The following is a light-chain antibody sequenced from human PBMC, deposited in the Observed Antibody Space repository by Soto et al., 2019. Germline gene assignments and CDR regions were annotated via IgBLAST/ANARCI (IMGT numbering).Light chain of an antibody. CDR2: EVS. Sequence: SALTQPASVSGSPGQSITISCTGTSSDVGAYNYVSWYQQHPGKAPKLIIYEVSYRPSGISNRFSGSKSGNTASLTISGLQAEDETDYYCSSYTSSSTWVFGGGTKLTVL. CDR3: SSYTSSSTWV. CDR1: SSDVGAYNY. V-gene: IGLV2-14*01. J-gene: IGLJ3*02.